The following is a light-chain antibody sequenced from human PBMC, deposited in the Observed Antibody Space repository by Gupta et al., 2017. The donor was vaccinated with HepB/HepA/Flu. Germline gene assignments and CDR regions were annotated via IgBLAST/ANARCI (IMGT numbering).Light chain of an antibody. Sequence: SYDLTQTPSVSVSPGQTASITCSGDKLGDKYPCWYQQKPGQSPVLVIYQDNKRPSGIPERFSGSNAGNTATLTISGTQARDEADYYCQAWDSSIVLFGGGTKLTVL. CDR1: KLGDKY. V-gene: IGLV3-1*01. J-gene: IGLJ2*01. CDR2: QDN. CDR3: QAWDSSIVL.